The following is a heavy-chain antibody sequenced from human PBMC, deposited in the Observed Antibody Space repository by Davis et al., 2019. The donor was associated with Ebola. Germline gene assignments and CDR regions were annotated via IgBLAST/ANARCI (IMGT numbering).Heavy chain of an antibody. D-gene: IGHD1-26*01. J-gene: IGHJ3*02. CDR3: TKDTSNIWFDI. V-gene: IGHV3-23*01. CDR1: GFIFSSYV. CDR2: LGTSADA. Sequence: GESLKISCAASGFIFSSYVMSWVRQAPGKGLEWVSTLGTSADAYHADSVKGRFTISRDNSKNTLYLQMNGLRVEDTAIYYCTKDTSNIWFDIWGQGTNVTVSS.